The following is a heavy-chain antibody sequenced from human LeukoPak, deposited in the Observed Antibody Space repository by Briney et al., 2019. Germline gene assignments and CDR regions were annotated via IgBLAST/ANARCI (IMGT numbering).Heavy chain of an antibody. V-gene: IGHV3-48*03. D-gene: IGHD6-19*01. Sequence: GGSLRLSCAASGFTFSSYEMNWVRQAPGKGLEWVSYISSSGSTIYYADSVKGRFTISRDNAKNSLYLQMNSLRAEDTAVYYCARVGVTGYSSGWGQGALVTVSS. CDR1: GFTFSSYE. J-gene: IGHJ4*02. CDR2: ISSSGSTI. CDR3: ARVGVTGYSSG.